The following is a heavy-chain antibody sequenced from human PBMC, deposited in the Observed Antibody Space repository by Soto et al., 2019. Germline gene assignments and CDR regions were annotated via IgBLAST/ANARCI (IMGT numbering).Heavy chain of an antibody. D-gene: IGHD6-19*01. CDR3: ARRQFFSFDS. J-gene: IGHJ4*02. CDR1: GFTFSNYV. V-gene: IGHV3-23*01. Sequence: LRLSWVAPGFTFSNYVMSWVRQAPGKGLECVAAIAGNGGILYYTDSVKGRFSISRDNSKNTLHLQMNSLRAEDTAVYYCARRQFFSFDSWGQGILVTVSS. CDR2: IAGNGGIL.